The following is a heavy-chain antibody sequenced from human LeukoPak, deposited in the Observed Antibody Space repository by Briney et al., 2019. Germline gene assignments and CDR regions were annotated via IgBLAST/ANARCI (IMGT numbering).Heavy chain of an antibody. Sequence: GGSLRLSCVASRFAFSSYWMAWVRQAPGKGLEWVSAISDSGSSTYYIDSVKGRFTLSRDNSKNTVYLQMNSLRAEDTAVYYCAKSLIGSGYGWAPFDYWGQGTLVTVSS. V-gene: IGHV3-23*01. CDR1: RFAFSSYW. CDR3: AKSLIGSGYGWAPFDY. J-gene: IGHJ4*02. D-gene: IGHD5-12*01. CDR2: ISDSGSST.